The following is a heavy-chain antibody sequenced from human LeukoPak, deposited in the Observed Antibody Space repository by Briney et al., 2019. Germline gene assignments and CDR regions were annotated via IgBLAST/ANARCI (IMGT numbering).Heavy chain of an antibody. CDR3: ARQGYSSGSYYFDY. Sequence: SETLSLTCTVSGGSISSYYWSWIRQPPGKGLEWIGYIYYSGSTNYNPSLKSRVTISVDTSKNQFSLKLSSVTAADTAVYYCARQGYSSGSYYFDYWGQGTLVTVSS. D-gene: IGHD6-19*01. J-gene: IGHJ4*02. CDR1: GGSISSYY. V-gene: IGHV4-59*01. CDR2: IYYSGST.